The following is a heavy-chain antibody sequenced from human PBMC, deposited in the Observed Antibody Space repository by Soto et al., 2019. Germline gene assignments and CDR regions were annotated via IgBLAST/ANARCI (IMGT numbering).Heavy chain of an antibody. CDR2: IYYSGST. J-gene: IGHJ6*02. CDR3: ARDWDISGMDV. CDR1: GGSISSGGYY. V-gene: IGHV4-31*03. D-gene: IGHD1-26*01. Sequence: QVQLQESGPGLVKPSQTLSLTCTVSGGSISSGGYYWSWIRQHPGKGLEWIGYIYYSGSTYYNPSLKSRVTISVDTSKNQCSLKLSSVTAADTDVYYCARDWDISGMDVWGQGTTVTVSS.